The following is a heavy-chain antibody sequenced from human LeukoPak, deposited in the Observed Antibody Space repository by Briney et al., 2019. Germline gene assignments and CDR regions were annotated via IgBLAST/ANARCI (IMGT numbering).Heavy chain of an antibody. V-gene: IGHV4-39*01. CDR1: GCSISSSSYY. CDR3: ARRGWIAVADYFDY. Sequence: PSETLSLTCTVSGCSISSSSYYWGWIRQPPGKGLEWIGSIYYSGSTHYNPSLKSRVTISLYTSKNHVSLKLSSVTAADTAVYYCARRGWIAVADYFDYWGQGTLVTVSS. CDR2: IYYSGST. J-gene: IGHJ4*02. D-gene: IGHD6-19*01.